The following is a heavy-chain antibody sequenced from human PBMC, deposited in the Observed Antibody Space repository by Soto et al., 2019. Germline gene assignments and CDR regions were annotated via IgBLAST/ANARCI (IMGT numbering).Heavy chain of an antibody. J-gene: IGHJ6*02. Sequence: SETLSLTCTVSGGSISGGCYYWSWLRPHPGQGLEWIEYIYYSGSTYYNPSPKNRVTISVDTSKNQYSLKLSSVTAADTAVYYCARDQSSTSWLRPDYYGMDVWGQGTKVTVSS. D-gene: IGHD2-2*01. V-gene: IGHV4-31*03. CDR3: ARDQSSTSWLRPDYYGMDV. CDR2: IYYSGST. CDR1: GGSISGGCYY.